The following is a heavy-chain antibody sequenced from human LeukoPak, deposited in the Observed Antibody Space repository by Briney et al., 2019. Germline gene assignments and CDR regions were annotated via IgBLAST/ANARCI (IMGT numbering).Heavy chain of an antibody. Sequence: GRSLRLSCAASGFTFSSYGMHWVRQAPGKGLEWVSVIYSGGSTYYADSVKGRFTISRDNSKNTLYLQMNSLRAEDTAVYYCAREQEYDYAFDYWGQGTLVTVSS. CDR2: IYSGGST. D-gene: IGHD3-16*01. CDR3: AREQEYDYAFDY. CDR1: GFTFSSYG. V-gene: IGHV3-66*01. J-gene: IGHJ4*02.